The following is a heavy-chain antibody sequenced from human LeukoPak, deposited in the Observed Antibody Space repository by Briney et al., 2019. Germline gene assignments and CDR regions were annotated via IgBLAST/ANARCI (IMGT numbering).Heavy chain of an antibody. J-gene: IGHJ5*02. CDR3: TRTGLGYRLGNGLDA. CDR2: ISHDATE. D-gene: IGHD5-18*01. CDR1: GFTFSSYA. Sequence: GGSLRLSCAASGFTFSSYAMHWVRQAPGKGLEFVASISHDATERYRESVKGRFTISRDTSKNTVYQQMNTLRAEDSALYYCTRTGLGYRLGNGLDAWGQGTQVTVSS. V-gene: IGHV3-30*04.